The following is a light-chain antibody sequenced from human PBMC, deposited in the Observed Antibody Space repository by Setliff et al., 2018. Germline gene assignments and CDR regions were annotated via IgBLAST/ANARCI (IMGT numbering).Light chain of an antibody. J-gene: IGLJ1*01. CDR3: SSFRGGTSPFV. V-gene: IGLV2-14*03. CDR2: DVS. Sequence: QSALAQPASVSGSPGQTITISCTGTSSDVGNYIYVSWYQQHPGRAPKLMIYDVSTRPSGISYRFSGSKSGNTAFLTISGLQAEDEADYSCSSFRGGTSPFVFGTRTKVTVL. CDR1: SSDVGNYIY.